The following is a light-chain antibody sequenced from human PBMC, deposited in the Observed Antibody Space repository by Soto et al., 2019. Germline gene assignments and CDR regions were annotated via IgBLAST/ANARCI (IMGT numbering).Light chain of an antibody. V-gene: IGKV3-20*01. J-gene: IGKJ2*01. CDR1: QSVSFNS. Sequence: TVLTQSPGTLSLSPGDRATLSCRASQSVSFNSLAWYQQKPGQAPRLLIYGASSRATDIPDRFSGSGSGTDFTLTISRLEPEDFAVYYCQQYGRSPPYTFGQGTKLEIK. CDR2: GAS. CDR3: QQYGRSPPYT.